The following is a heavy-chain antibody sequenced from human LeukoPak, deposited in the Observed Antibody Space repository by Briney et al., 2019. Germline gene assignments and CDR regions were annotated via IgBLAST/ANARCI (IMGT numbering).Heavy chain of an antibody. J-gene: IGHJ4*02. CDR1: GFTVSSNY. V-gene: IGHV3-53*01. Sequence: PGGSLRLSCAASGFTVSSNYMSWVRQAPGKGLEWVSVIYSGGSTYYADSVKGQFTISRDNSKNTLYLQMNSLRAEDTAVYYCASPIVGALSRDYWGQGTLVTVSS. D-gene: IGHD1-26*01. CDR3: ASPIVGALSRDY. CDR2: IYSGGST.